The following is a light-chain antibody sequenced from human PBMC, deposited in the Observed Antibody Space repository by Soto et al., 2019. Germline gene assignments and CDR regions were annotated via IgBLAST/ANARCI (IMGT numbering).Light chain of an antibody. CDR2: GVT. CDR3: TAFSANRVYL. J-gene: IGLJ1*01. V-gene: IGLV2-14*01. CDR1: TSDIGFYDY. Sequence: QSVLTQPASVSGSPGQSLTISCTGTTSDIGFYDYVSWYQQYPGKAPKLLIYGVTIRPSGISNRFSGSKSGSTASLTISGLRDEDEADYYCTAFSANRVYLFGPGTKVTV.